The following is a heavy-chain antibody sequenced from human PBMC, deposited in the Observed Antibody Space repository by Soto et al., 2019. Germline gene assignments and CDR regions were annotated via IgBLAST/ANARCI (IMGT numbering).Heavy chain of an antibody. J-gene: IGHJ4*02. D-gene: IGHD6-13*01. CDR3: ARLAAGQKTKPTFRLRFDY. CDR2: INHSGST. CDR1: GGSFSGYY. Sequence: SETLSLTCAVYGGSFSGYYWSWIRQPPGKGLEWIGEINHSGSTNYNPSLKSRVTISVDTSKNQFSLKLSSVTAADTAVYYCARLAAGQKTKPTFRLRFDYWGQGTLVTVSS. V-gene: IGHV4-34*01.